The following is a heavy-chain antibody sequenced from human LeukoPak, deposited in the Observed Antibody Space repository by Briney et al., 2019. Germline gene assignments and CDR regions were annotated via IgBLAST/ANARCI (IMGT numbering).Heavy chain of an antibody. J-gene: IGHJ4*02. D-gene: IGHD3-10*01. CDR2: IYYSGST. CDR1: GGSISNYY. CDR3: ARDAHYYGSGTYSDYFDY. V-gene: IGHV4-59*01. Sequence: SETLSLTCTVSGGSISNYYWSWIRQPPGKGLEWIGYIYYSGSTNYNPSLKSRVTISVDTSKNQFSLKLSSVTAADTAVYYCARDAHYYGSGTYSDYFDYWGQGTLVTVSS.